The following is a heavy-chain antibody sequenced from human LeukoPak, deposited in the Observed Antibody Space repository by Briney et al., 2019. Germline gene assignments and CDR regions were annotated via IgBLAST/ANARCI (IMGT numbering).Heavy chain of an antibody. D-gene: IGHD3-3*01. CDR3: ARSSDFWSDYPKAPYYYYMDV. CDR2: IYPVDSDT. J-gene: IGHJ6*03. Sequence: GESLKISCNGSGYIFTSYWIGWVRPMPGKGLEWMGIIYPVDSDTRYSPSFEGPVTITADKSISTAYLQWSRLNASDTARYCCARSSDFWSDYPKAPYYYYMDVWGKGTTVTVSS. CDR1: GYIFTSYW. V-gene: IGHV5-51*01.